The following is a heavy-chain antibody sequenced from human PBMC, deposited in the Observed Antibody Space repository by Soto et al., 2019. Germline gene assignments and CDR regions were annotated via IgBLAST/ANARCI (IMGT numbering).Heavy chain of an antibody. V-gene: IGHV4-39*01. CDR3: ATNYAYYYYYGMDV. D-gene: IGHD4-4*01. J-gene: IGHJ6*02. CDR1: GGSISSSSYY. Sequence: PSETLSLTCTVPGGSISSSSYYWGWIRQPPGKGLEWIGSIYYSGSTYYNPSLKSRVTISVDTSKNQFSLKLSSVTAADTAVYYCATNYAYYYYYGMDVWGQGTTVTVSS. CDR2: IYYSGST.